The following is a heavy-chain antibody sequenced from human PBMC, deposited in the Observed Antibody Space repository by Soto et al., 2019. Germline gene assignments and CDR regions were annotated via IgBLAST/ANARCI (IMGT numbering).Heavy chain of an antibody. D-gene: IGHD2-2*01. J-gene: IGHJ5*02. CDR1: GFTFSTYM. V-gene: IGHV3-21*01. CDR2: ITSDSTYI. Sequence: GGSLRLSCAASGFTFSTYMMNWVRQAPGKGLEWVSSITSDSTYIYYANSVKGRFTISRANAKKSLYLEMSSLRAEDTAVYYCVRDSTTTWGQGTLVTVSS. CDR3: VRDSTTT.